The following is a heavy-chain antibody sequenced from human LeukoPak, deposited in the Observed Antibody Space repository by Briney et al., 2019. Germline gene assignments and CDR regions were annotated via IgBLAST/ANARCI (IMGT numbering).Heavy chain of an antibody. Sequence: SDTLSLTCTVSGVSISSNSYYWGWIRQPPGKGLEWIGSIYYSGSTYYNPSLKSRVTISVDTSKNQFSLKLSSVTAADTAVYYCARAWFGESNGFDYWGQGTLVTVSS. J-gene: IGHJ4*02. CDR2: IYYSGST. CDR1: GVSISSNSYY. V-gene: IGHV4-39*01. CDR3: ARAWFGESNGFDY. D-gene: IGHD3-10*01.